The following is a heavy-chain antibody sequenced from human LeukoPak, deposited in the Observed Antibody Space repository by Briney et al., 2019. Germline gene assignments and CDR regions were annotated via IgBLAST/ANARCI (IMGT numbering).Heavy chain of an antibody. CDR3: AGGGFPDCSSTSCPSPYYYYMDV. CDR2: MNPNSGNT. CDR1: GYTFTSYD. J-gene: IGHJ6*03. D-gene: IGHD2-2*01. V-gene: IGHV1-8*01. Sequence: ASVKVSCKASGYTFTSYDINWVRQATGQGLEWMGWMNPNSGNTGYAQKFQGRVTMTRNTSISTAYMELSSLRSEDTAVYYSAGGGFPDCSSTSCPSPYYYYMDVWGKGTTVTVSS.